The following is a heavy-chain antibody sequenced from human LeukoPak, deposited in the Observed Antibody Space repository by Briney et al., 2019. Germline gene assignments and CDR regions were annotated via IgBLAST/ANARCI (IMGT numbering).Heavy chain of an antibody. CDR3: ARTKTQFRGYSYGDYYYYYYMDV. CDR1: GFTFSSYS. J-gene: IGHJ6*03. D-gene: IGHD5-18*01. V-gene: IGHV3-21*04. Sequence: GGSLRLSCAASGFTFSSYSMNWVRQAPGKGLEWVSSISSSSNYIYYADSVKGRFTISRDNAKNSLYLQMNSLRAEDTALYYCARTKTQFRGYSYGDYYYYYYMDVWGKGTTVTVSS. CDR2: ISSSSNYI.